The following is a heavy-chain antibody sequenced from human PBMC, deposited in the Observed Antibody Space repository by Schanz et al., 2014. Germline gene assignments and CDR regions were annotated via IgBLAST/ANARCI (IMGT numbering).Heavy chain of an antibody. V-gene: IGHV3-74*02. Sequence: VQVVQSGGGLVQPGGSLRLSCAASGFTFSSYAMTWVRQDPGKGLVWVARINSVGSNTDYADSVTGRFTISRDNAKNTLYLQMNTLRAEDTAVYYCARKMKLGVYGGKGHDSLDIWDQGTMVTVSS. CDR1: GFTFSSYA. D-gene: IGHD4-17*01. J-gene: IGHJ3*02. CDR3: ARKMKLGVYGGKGHDSLDI. CDR2: INSVGSNT.